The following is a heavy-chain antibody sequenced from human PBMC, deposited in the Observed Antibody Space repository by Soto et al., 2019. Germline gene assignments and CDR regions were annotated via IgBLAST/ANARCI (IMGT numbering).Heavy chain of an antibody. Sequence: ASVKVSCKASGYTFTSYDINWVRQATGQGLEWMGWMNPNSGNTGYAQKFQGRVTMTRNTSISTAYMELSSLRSEDPAVYYCARYSSGWTGYYYGMDVWGQGTTVTVSS. CDR3: ARYSSGWTGYYYGMDV. V-gene: IGHV1-8*01. J-gene: IGHJ6*02. CDR1: GYTFTSYD. D-gene: IGHD6-19*01. CDR2: MNPNSGNT.